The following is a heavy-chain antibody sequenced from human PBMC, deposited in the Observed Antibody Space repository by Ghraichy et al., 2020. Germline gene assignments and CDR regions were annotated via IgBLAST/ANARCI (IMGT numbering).Heavy chain of an antibody. V-gene: IGHV3-48*02. Sequence: LSLTCAASGFSFSNYRMNWVRQAPGKGLEWVSYISHSSSAIYYADSVRGRFTISRDNAKSSLYLQMNSLRDEDTAVYYCARAGRSSWQELSDYWGQGTLVTVSS. CDR3: ARAGRSSWQELSDY. CDR1: GFSFSNYR. D-gene: IGHD6-13*01. CDR2: ISHSSSAI. J-gene: IGHJ4*02.